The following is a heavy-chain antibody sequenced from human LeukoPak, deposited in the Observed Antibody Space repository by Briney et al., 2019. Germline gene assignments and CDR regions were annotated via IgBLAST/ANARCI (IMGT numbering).Heavy chain of an antibody. CDR1: GYTFTGYY. D-gene: IGHD1-14*01. Sequence: ASVKVSCKASGYTFTGYYIHWLRQAPGQGPEWMGWINPYSGDTKYAQNCRGRVTMTRDTSISTAYMGPSRLRSDDTAVYYCATDITPTDAFDTWGQGTMVTVSS. CDR3: ATDITPTDAFDT. J-gene: IGHJ3*02. V-gene: IGHV1-2*02. CDR2: INPYSGDT.